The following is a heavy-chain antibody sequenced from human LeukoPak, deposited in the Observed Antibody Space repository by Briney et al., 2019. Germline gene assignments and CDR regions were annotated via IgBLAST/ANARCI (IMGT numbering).Heavy chain of an antibody. V-gene: IGHV1-69*13. CDR3: ARGLGTRWFFDY. D-gene: IGHD1-1*01. Sequence: ASVKVSCKASGGTFSSYALSWARQAPGQGLEWMGRIIPVFGTTTYAQKFQGRVTITADESTTTAYMELRRLTSEDTAMYYCARGLGTRWFFDYWGQGTLVTVSS. CDR1: GGTFSSYA. J-gene: IGHJ4*02. CDR2: IIPVFGTT.